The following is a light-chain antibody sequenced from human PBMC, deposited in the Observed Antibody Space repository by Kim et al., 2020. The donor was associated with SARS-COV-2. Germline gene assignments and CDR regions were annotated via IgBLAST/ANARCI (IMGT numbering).Light chain of an antibody. Sequence: SSELTQDPAVSVALGQTVRITCQGDSLRSYYASWYQQKPGQAPVLVIYGKNNRSSGIPDRFSGSSSGNTASLTITGAQAEDEADYYCNSRDSSGNLYVFGTGTQLTVL. CDR1: SLRSYY. J-gene: IGLJ1*01. CDR2: GKN. CDR3: NSRDSSGNLYV. V-gene: IGLV3-19*01.